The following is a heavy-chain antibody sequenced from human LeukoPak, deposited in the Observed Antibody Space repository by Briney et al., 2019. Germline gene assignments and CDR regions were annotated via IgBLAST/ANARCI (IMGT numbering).Heavy chain of an antibody. CDR2: IYSGGST. CDR1: GFTVSSNY. J-gene: IGHJ4*02. Sequence: GGSLRLSCAASGFTVSSNYMNWVRKAPGKGLKWVSLIYSGGSTHYADSVKGRFTISRDNSKNTLYLQMNSLRAEDTAVYYCARGGDSSYYGDYWGQGTLVTVSS. CDR3: ARGGDSSYYGDY. V-gene: IGHV3-66*01. D-gene: IGHD3-22*01.